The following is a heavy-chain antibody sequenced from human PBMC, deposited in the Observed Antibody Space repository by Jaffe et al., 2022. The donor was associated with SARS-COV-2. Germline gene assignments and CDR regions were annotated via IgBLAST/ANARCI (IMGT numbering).Heavy chain of an antibody. V-gene: IGHV3-48*01. D-gene: IGHD3-22*01. CDR2: ISSSSSTI. CDR1: GFTFSSYS. Sequence: EVQLVESGGGLVQPGGSLRLSCAASGFTFSSYSMNWVHQAPGKGLEWVSYISSSSSTIYYADSVKGRFTISRDNAKNSLYLQMNSLRAEDTAVYYCARERYYYDSSGSQYNWFDPWGQGTLVTVSS. J-gene: IGHJ5*02. CDR3: ARERYYYDSSGSQYNWFDP.